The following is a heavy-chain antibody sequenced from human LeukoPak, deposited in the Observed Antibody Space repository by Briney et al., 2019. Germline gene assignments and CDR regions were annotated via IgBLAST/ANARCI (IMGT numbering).Heavy chain of an antibody. D-gene: IGHD2-21*01. Sequence: ASVKVSCKASGYTFTSYYMHWVRQAPGQGLEGMGIINPSGGSTSYAQKFQGRVTMTRDTSTSTVYMELSSLRSEDTAVYYCARAYVIVVPRYYFDYWGQGTLVTVSS. V-gene: IGHV1-46*01. CDR2: INPSGGST. J-gene: IGHJ4*02. CDR1: GYTFTSYY. CDR3: ARAYVIVVPRYYFDY.